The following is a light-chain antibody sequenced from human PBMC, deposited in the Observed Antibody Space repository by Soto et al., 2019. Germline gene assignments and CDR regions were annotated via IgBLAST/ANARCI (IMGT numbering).Light chain of an antibody. J-gene: IGKJ4*01. Sequence: EIVLTQSPGTLSLSPGERATLSCRASQSVSSSYLAWYQQKPGQAPRPLIYGASSRATGIPDRFSGSGSGTGFTLTISRLEPEDFAVYYCQQYGSSPLTFGGGTKVEIK. CDR2: GAS. CDR3: QQYGSSPLT. CDR1: QSVSSSY. V-gene: IGKV3-20*01.